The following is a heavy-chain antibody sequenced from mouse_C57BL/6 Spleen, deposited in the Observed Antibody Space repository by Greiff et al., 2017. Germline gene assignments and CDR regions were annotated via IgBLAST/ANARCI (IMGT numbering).Heavy chain of an antibody. CDR3: TRHPPKGYFDY. V-gene: IGHV5-9-1*02. Sequence: DVMLVESGDGLVKPGGSLKLSCAASGFTFSSYAMSWVRQTPEKRLEWVAYISSGGDYLYYADTVKGRFTISRDNARNTLYLQMSSLKYEDTAMYYCTRHPPKGYFDYWGQGTTLTVSS. CDR1: GFTFSSYA. CDR2: ISSGGDYL. J-gene: IGHJ2*01.